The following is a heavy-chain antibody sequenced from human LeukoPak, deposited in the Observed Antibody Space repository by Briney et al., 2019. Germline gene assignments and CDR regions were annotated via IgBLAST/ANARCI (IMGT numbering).Heavy chain of an antibody. D-gene: IGHD3-10*01. CDR1: GFTFNNYA. J-gene: IGHJ4*02. V-gene: IGHV3-21*01. CDR2: ISSSSSYI. CDR3: ASTMVRGVMGD. Sequence: GGFLRLSCAASGFTFNNYAMNWVRQAPGKGLEWVSSISSSSSYIYYADSVKGRFTISRDNAKNSLYLQMNSLRAEDTAVYYCASTMVRGVMGDWGQGTLVTVSS.